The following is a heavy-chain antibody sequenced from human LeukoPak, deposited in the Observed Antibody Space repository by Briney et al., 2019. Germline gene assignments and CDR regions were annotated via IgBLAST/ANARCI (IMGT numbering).Heavy chain of an antibody. Sequence: PSETLSLTCTVSGGSISSYYWSWIXQPAGXGLEWIGRIYTSGSTNYNPSLKSRVTMSVDTSKNQFSLKLSSVTAADTAVYYCAKEYAAGKHYDFWSGFGYYYYGMDVWGQGTTVTVSS. V-gene: IGHV4-4*07. CDR2: IYTSGST. D-gene: IGHD3-3*01. CDR3: AKEYAAGKHYDFWSGFGYYYYGMDV. J-gene: IGHJ6*02. CDR1: GGSISSYY.